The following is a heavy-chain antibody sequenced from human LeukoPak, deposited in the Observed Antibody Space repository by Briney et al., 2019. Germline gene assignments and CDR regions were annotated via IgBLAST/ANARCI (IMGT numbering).Heavy chain of an antibody. CDR1: GYTFTNYA. D-gene: IGHD4-17*01. Sequence: ASVKVSCKASGYTFTNYAISWVRQAPGQGLEWMGWISAYNGNTNYAQKLQGRVTMTTDTSTNTAYMELRSLRFDDTAVYYCARDYGDYEKKDYWGQGTLVTVSS. V-gene: IGHV1-18*01. J-gene: IGHJ4*02. CDR3: ARDYGDYEKKDY. CDR2: ISAYNGNT.